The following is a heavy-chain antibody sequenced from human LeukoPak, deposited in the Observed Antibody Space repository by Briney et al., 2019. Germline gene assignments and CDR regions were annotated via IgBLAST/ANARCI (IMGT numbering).Heavy chain of an antibody. CDR3: AKDIDSSPYYFDY. Sequence: GGSLRLSCVASGFTFDDYAMHWVRQVPGKGLEWVSGISWNSGGIGYADSVKGRFTISRDNAKNSLYLQMNSLRAEDTALYYCAKDIDSSPYYFDYWGQGTLVTVSS. V-gene: IGHV3-9*01. CDR2: ISWNSGGI. D-gene: IGHD3-22*01. CDR1: GFTFDDYA. J-gene: IGHJ4*02.